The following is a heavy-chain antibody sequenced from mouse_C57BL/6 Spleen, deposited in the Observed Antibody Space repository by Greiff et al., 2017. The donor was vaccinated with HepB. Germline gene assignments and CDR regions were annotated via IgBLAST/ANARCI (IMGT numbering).Heavy chain of an antibody. J-gene: IGHJ3*02. CDR2: IDPETGGT. CDR1: GYTFTDYE. D-gene: IGHD1-2*01. Sequence: VKLMESGAELVRPGASVTLSCKASGYTFTDYEMHWVKQTPVHGLEWIGAIDPETGGTAYNQKFKGKAILTADKSSSTAYMELRSLTSEDSAVYYCTSHYYGGYWGQGTLVTVSA. V-gene: IGHV1-15*01. CDR3: TSHYYGGY.